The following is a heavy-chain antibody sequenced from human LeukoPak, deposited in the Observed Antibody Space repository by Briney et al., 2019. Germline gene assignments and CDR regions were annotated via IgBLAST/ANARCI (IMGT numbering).Heavy chain of an antibody. D-gene: IGHD4-23*01. CDR1: GFTFSSYW. J-gene: IGHJ3*02. Sequence: GGSLRLSCAASGFTFSSYWMSWVRQAPGKGLEWVANMKQDGSEKYYVDSVKGRFTISRDNAKNSLYLQMNSLRAEDTAVYYCARELSVARDAFDIWGQGTMVTVSS. V-gene: IGHV3-7*01. CDR2: MKQDGSEK. CDR3: ARELSVARDAFDI.